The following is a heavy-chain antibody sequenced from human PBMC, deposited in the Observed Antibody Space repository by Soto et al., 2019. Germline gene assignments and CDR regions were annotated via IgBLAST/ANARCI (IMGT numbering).Heavy chain of an antibody. CDR1: GSSNSWGGYA. D-gene: IGHD1-1*01. Sequence: SAAQTLTWAVRGSSNSWGGYAWRWNRHPPGKGLEWIGYIYYSGNTNYNPSLKSRFTISVDTSKNQFSLKLSSVTAADTAVYYCARDKKATIGGFDYWGQGTLVPSPQ. J-gene: IGHJ4*02. CDR3: ARDKKATIGGFDY. V-gene: IGHV4-61*08. CDR2: IYYSGNT.